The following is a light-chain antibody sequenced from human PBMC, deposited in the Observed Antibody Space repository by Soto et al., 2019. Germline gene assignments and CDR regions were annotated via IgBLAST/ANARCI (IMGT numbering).Light chain of an antibody. CDR2: EVN. V-gene: IGLV2-14*02. J-gene: IGLJ3*02. CDR3: TSYAGSNIWV. Sequence: SVLTQPASVSGSPGQSITISCTGTSTDVGNYNLVSWYQQHPGKAPKVMIYEVNKRPSGVPDRFSGSKSGKTASLTVSGLQPEDEADYHCTSYAGSNIWVFGGGTKLTVL. CDR1: STDVGNYNL.